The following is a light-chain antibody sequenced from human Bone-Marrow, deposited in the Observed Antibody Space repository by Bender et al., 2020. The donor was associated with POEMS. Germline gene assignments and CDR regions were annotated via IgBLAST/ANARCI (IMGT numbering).Light chain of an antibody. CDR1: GSNIGGYP. CDR3: VAWDASRHGWV. CDR2: TNN. J-gene: IGLJ3*02. Sequence: QSVLTQPPSVSGTPGQRVTISCSGIGSNIGGYPVNWYQQLPGTAPRLLIYTNNERPSGVPDRFSGSKSGTSASLAITGLQSDDEAISFCVAWDASRHGWVFGGGTKLTVL. V-gene: IGLV1-44*01.